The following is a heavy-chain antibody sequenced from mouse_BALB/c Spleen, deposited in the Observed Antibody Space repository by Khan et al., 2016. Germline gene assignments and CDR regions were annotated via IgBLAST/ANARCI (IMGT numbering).Heavy chain of an antibody. Sequence: VRLQQSGPELVKPGASVKIPCKAPGYTFTDYNIDWVKQSHGKSLEWIGDINPNNGGTVYNQKFKGKATLTVDKSSSTAYMELRSLTSEDTAVXYCARKEYGNYGFAYWGQGTLVTVSA. CDR2: INPNNGGT. D-gene: IGHD2-10*02. V-gene: IGHV1-18*01. CDR1: GYTFTDYN. CDR3: ARKEYGNYGFAY. J-gene: IGHJ3*01.